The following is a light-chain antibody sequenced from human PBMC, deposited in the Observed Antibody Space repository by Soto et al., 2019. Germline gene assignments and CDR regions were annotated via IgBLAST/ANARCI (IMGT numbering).Light chain of an antibody. CDR1: QSVSRSY. CDR3: QQYGSSPVT. J-gene: IGKJ2*01. Sequence: EIVLTQSPGTLSLSPGERATLSCRASQSVSRSYLAWYQQKPGQAPRLLIYGASSRATGIPDRLSGSGSGTDFTLTISRLEPEDFAVYYCQQYGSSPVTFGPGTKLEIK. V-gene: IGKV3-20*01. CDR2: GAS.